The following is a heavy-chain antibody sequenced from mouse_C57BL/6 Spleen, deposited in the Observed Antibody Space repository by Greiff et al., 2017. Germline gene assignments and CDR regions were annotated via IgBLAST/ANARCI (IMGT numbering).Heavy chain of an antibody. CDR3: ARGETGYWYCDV. CDR2: ISPRSGNT. Sequence: QVQLKESGAELARPGASVKLSCKASGYTFPSSGISWVKQRTGLGLAWIGEISPRSGNTYYHEKFKGKATLTADKSSSTAYMELRSLTSEDSAVYFCARGETGYWYCDVWGTGTTVTVAA. J-gene: IGHJ1*03. V-gene: IGHV1-81*01. CDR1: GYTFPSSG. D-gene: IGHD4-1*01.